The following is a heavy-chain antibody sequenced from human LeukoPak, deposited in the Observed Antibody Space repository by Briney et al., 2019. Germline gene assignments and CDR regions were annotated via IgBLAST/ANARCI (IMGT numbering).Heavy chain of an antibody. CDR1: GGTFSSYA. CDR3: AREGVPNWFDP. V-gene: IGHV1-69*13. J-gene: IGHJ5*02. Sequence: GASVKVSCKASGGTFSSYAISWVRQAHGQGLEWMGGIITIFGTGNYAQKFQGRVTITADESTSTAYMELSSLRSEDTAVYCCAREGVPNWFDPWGQGTLVTVSS. CDR2: IITIFGTG.